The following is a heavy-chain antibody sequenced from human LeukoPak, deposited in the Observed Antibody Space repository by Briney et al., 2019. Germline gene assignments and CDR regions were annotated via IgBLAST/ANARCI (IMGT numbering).Heavy chain of an antibody. J-gene: IGHJ4*02. D-gene: IGHD3-22*01. CDR1: GGSISTYY. Sequence: SETLSLTCTVSGGSISTYYWSWIRQPPGKGLEWIGYIYYSGSTNYNPSLKSRVTISGDTSENQFSLRLSSVTAADTAVYYCARASYSYDISGWVPFDYWGQGTLVTVSS. CDR2: IYYSGST. V-gene: IGHV4-59*08. CDR3: ARASYSYDISGWVPFDY.